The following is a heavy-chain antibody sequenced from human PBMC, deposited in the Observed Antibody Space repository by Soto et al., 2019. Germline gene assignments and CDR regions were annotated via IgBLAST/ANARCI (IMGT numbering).Heavy chain of an antibody. CDR3: ARGGDIVVVVAENWFDP. Sequence: QVQLVESGGGVVQPGRSLRLSCAASGFTFSSYGMHWVRQAPGKGLEWVAVIWYDGSNKYYADSVKGRFTISRDNSKNTLYLQMNSLRAEDTAVYYCARGGDIVVVVAENWFDPWGQGTLVTVSS. CDR1: GFTFSSYG. D-gene: IGHD2-15*01. CDR2: IWYDGSNK. V-gene: IGHV3-33*01. J-gene: IGHJ5*02.